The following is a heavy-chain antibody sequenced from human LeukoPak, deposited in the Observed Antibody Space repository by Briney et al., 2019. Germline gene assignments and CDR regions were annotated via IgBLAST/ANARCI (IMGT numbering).Heavy chain of an antibody. CDR3: ATVTVVVPAAIRYFDL. V-gene: IGHV4-4*02. D-gene: IGHD2-2*01. J-gene: IGHJ2*01. Sequence: SGTLSLTCAVSGGSISSSNWWSWVRQPPGKGLEWIGEIYHSGSTNYNPSLKSRVTISVDKSKNQFSLKLSSVTAADTAVYYCATVTVVVPAAIRYFDLWGRGTLVTVPS. CDR2: IYHSGST. CDR1: GGSISSSNW.